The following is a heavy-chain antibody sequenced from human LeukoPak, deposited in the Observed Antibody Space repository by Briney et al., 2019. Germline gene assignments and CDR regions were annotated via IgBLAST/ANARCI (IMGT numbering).Heavy chain of an antibody. CDR2: LRYDGSNK. CDR1: GFTFSSYG. CDR3: AKDLYGSGSYQIRLFDY. D-gene: IGHD3-10*01. Sequence: GGSLRLSCAASGFTFSSYGMHWVRQAPGEGVEWVAFLRYDGSNKFYADSVKGRFTISRDNSKNTLYLQMNSLRVEDTAVYYCAKDLYGSGSYQIRLFDYWGQGTLVTVSS. V-gene: IGHV3-30*02. J-gene: IGHJ4*02.